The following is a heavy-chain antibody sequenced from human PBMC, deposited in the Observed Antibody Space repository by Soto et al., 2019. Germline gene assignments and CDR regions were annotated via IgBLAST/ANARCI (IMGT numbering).Heavy chain of an antibody. CDR3: ARDGRLMLQGFSFYNGMDV. D-gene: IGHD3-16*01. CDR1: AGSISSHY. V-gene: IGHV4-59*11. Sequence: PSETLSLTCTVSAGSISSHYWNWIRQPPGKGLEWIGYIYYSGNTNYNPSLKSRVTISVDRSKNQFSLKLTSVTAADTAVYFCARDGRLMLQGFSFYNGMDVWGQGTTVTVSS. CDR2: IYYSGNT. J-gene: IGHJ6*02.